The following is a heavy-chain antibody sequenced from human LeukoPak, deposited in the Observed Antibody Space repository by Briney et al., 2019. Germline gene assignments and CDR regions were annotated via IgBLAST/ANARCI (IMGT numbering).Heavy chain of an antibody. CDR3: AADGGVEMATIMGY. CDR2: IVVGSGNT. CDR1: GFTFTSSA. Sequence: SVKVSCKDSGFTFTSSAVQWVRQARGQRLEWIGWIVVGSGNTNYAQKFQERVTITRDMSTSTAYMELSSLRSEDTAVYYCAADGGVEMATIMGYWGQGTLVTVSS. V-gene: IGHV1-58*01. J-gene: IGHJ4*02. D-gene: IGHD5-24*01.